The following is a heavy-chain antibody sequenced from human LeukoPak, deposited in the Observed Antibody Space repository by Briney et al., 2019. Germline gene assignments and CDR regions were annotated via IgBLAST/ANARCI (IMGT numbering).Heavy chain of an antibody. Sequence: PSETLSLTCAVYGGSFSGYYWSWIRQPPGKGLEWIGEINHSGSTNYNPSLKSRVTISVDTSKNQFSLKLSSVTAADTAAYYCARISSWYPFNPWGQGTLVTVSS. CDR3: ARISSWYPFNP. CDR1: GGSFSGYY. D-gene: IGHD6-13*01. CDR2: INHSGST. J-gene: IGHJ5*02. V-gene: IGHV4-34*01.